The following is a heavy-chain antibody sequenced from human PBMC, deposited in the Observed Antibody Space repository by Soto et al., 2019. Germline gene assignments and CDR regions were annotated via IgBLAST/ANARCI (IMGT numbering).Heavy chain of an antibody. CDR3: ARVERGTATTVVDAFDI. Sequence: QVQLQQWGAGLLKPSETLSLTCAVFGGSVNSGNYYWSWIRQPPGKGLEWIGEMSHSGGTHFNPSLTSRVTISVDTSKNQFALKMSSVTAADTALYYCARVERGTATTVVDAFDIWGPGTRVTVSS. CDR2: MSHSGGT. CDR1: GGSVNSGNYY. V-gene: IGHV4-34*01. D-gene: IGHD1-1*01. J-gene: IGHJ3*02.